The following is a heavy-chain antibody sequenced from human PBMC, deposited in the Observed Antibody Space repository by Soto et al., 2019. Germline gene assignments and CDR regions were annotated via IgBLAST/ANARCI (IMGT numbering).Heavy chain of an antibody. CDR3: ARWVVTDYSYYGMDV. D-gene: IGHD2-15*01. CDR1: DGSSSSYY. Sequence: SETISVTCRVADGSSSSYYWIWIRQPPGKGLEWIGYVYYSGNTYYNPSLKSRAAISGDTSKNQFSLKLISVTAADTAVYYCARWVVTDYSYYGMDVWGQGTTVTVSS. CDR2: VYYSGNT. J-gene: IGHJ6*02. V-gene: IGHV4-59*06.